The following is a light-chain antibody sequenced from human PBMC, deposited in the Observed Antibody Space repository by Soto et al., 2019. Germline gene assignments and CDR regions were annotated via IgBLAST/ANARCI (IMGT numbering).Light chain of an antibody. V-gene: IGKV3-20*01. J-gene: IGKJ1*01. Sequence: EIVLTQSPGTLSLSPGERATLSCRASQSVSSSYLAWYQQKPGQAPRLLIYGASSRATGMPDRFSGSGSGTDFPLTISRLEPEDLAVYCCQQYGSSRTFRQGTKVEIK. CDR2: GAS. CDR1: QSVSSSY. CDR3: QQYGSSRT.